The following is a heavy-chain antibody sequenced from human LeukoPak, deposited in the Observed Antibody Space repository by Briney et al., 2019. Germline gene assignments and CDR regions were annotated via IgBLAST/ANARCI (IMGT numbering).Heavy chain of an antibody. CDR3: ARGLTHYGDYDAY. V-gene: IGHV1-46*01. CDR1: GYTLTSYY. D-gene: IGHD4-17*01. CDR2: INPSGGST. Sequence: ASVKVSCKASGYTLTSYYMHWVRQAPGQGLEWMGIINPSGGSTSYAQKFQGRVAMTRDTSTSTVYMQLSSLRSEDTAVYYCARGLTHYGDYDAYWGQGTLVTVSS. J-gene: IGHJ4*02.